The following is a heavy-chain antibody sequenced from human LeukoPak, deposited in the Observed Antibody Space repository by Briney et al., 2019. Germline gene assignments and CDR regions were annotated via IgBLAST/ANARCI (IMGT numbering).Heavy chain of an antibody. V-gene: IGHV3-7*01. CDR2: IKQDGSEK. CDR1: GFTFSNYC. J-gene: IGHJ4*02. CDR3: ARFALKTPPTD. Sequence: GGSLRLSCAASGFTFSNYCMSWVRQAPGKGLEWVVNIKQDGSEKYYVDSGKGRFTISRDNAKNSLYLQMNSLRAEDTAVYYCARFALKTPPTDWGQGTLVTVSS.